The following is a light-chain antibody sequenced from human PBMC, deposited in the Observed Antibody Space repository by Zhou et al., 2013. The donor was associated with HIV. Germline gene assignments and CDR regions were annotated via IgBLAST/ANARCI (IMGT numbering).Light chain of an antibody. V-gene: IGLV2-18*01. Sequence: QSALTQPASVSGSPGQSIAISCTGTSSDVGSYNRVSWYQQSPGTGPKLMIYEVSNRPSGVPDRFSGSKSGTSASLAISGLRSEDEADYYCAAWDDSLSGVVFGGGTKLTVL. CDR2: EVS. J-gene: IGLJ2*01. CDR3: AAWDDSLSGVV. CDR1: SSDVGSYNR.